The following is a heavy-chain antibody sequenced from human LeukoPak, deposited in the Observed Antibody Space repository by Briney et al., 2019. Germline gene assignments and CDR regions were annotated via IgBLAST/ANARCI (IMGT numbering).Heavy chain of an antibody. V-gene: IGHV3-48*01. D-gene: IGHD6-6*01. CDR2: ISSSSTI. CDR3: ARQGDRMAGIAARRNDY. Sequence: PGGSLRLSCAASGFTFSSYSMNWVRQAPGKGLEWVSYISSSSTIYYADSVKGRLTISRDNAKNSLYLQMNSLRAEDTAVYYCARQGDRMAGIAARRNDYWGQGTLVTVSS. J-gene: IGHJ4*02. CDR1: GFTFSSYS.